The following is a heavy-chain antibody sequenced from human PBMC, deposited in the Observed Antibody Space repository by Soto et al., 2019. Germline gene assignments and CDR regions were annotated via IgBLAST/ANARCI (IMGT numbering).Heavy chain of an antibody. CDR3: AKSFAASPSYYYYGMDV. Sequence: EVQLLESGGGLVQPGGSLRLSCAASGFTFSSYAMSWVRQAPGKGLEWVSAISGSGGSTYYADSVKGRFTISRDNAKNTLYLQMNSLRAEDTDVYYCAKSFAASPSYYYYGMDVWGQGTTVTVSS. CDR2: ISGSGGST. D-gene: IGHD6-25*01. CDR1: GFTFSSYA. V-gene: IGHV3-23*01. J-gene: IGHJ6*02.